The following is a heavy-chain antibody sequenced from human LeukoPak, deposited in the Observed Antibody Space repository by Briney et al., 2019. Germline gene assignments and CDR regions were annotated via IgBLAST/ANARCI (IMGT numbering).Heavy chain of an antibody. CDR1: GFTFSSYW. J-gene: IGHJ4*02. D-gene: IGHD6-19*01. CDR2: ISSSGSTI. CDR3: ARDSVAGTFDY. V-gene: IGHV3-48*04. Sequence: PGGSLRLSCAASGFTFSSYWMSWVRQAPGKGLEWVSYISSSGSTIYYADSVKGRFTISRDNAKNSLYLQMNSLRAEDTAVYYCARDSVAGTFDYWGQGTLVTVSS.